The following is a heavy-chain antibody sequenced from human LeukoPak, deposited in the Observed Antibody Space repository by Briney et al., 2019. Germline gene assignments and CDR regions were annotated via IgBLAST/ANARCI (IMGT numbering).Heavy chain of an antibody. Sequence: PGGSLRLSCAASGFTFSSYGMHWVRQAPGKGLEWVAVISYDGSNKYYADSVKGRFTISRDNSKNTLYLQMNSLRAEDMALYYCAKSNSGYDKLDAFDIWGQGTMVTVSS. D-gene: IGHD5-12*01. CDR1: GFTFSSYG. CDR3: AKSNSGYDKLDAFDI. J-gene: IGHJ3*02. CDR2: ISYDGSNK. V-gene: IGHV3-30*18.